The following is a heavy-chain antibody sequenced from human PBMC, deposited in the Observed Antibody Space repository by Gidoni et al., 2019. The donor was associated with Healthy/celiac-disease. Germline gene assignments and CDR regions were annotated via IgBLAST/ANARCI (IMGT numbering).Heavy chain of an antibody. CDR1: GFTFISYA. D-gene: IGHD2-2*01. J-gene: IGHJ4*02. Sequence: EVQLLESGGGLVQPCGFLRLSCAASGFTFISYAMSWVRQATGKGLEWVSAMSGSGGSTYYADSVKGRFTISRDNSKNTLYLQMNSLRAEDTAVYYCAKDGYCSSTSCSHDYWGQGTLVTVSS. CDR2: MSGSGGST. CDR3: AKDGYCSSTSCSHDY. V-gene: IGHV3-23*01.